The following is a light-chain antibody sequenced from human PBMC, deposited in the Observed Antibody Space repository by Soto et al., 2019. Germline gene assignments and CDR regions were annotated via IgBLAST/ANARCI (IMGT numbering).Light chain of an antibody. Sequence: DIQSNQYPSTLSASVGDGVTITCRASQRISTWLAWYQQKPGKAPKLLISDASSLETGVPSRFSGSGSGTEFTLTISSLQPDDFAPYYCQQYHRYSRTFGQGTKVDIK. CDR1: QRISTW. J-gene: IGKJ1*01. CDR3: QQYHRYSRT. CDR2: DAS. V-gene: IGKV1-5*01.